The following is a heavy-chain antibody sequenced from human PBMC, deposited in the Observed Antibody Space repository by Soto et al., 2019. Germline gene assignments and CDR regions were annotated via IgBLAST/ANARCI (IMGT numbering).Heavy chain of an antibody. D-gene: IGHD1-26*01. J-gene: IGHJ4*02. CDR2: INHSGST. CDR3: ARVESEWELLYY. Sequence: SETLSLTCAVYGGSFSGYYWSWIRQPPGKGLEWIGEINHSGSTNYNPSLKSRVTISVDTSKNQFSLKLSSVTAADTAVYYCARVESEWELLYYWGQGTLVTVSS. CDR1: GGSFSGYY. V-gene: IGHV4-34*01.